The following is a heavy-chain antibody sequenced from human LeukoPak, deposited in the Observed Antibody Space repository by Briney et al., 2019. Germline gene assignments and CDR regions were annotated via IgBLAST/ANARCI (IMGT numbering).Heavy chain of an antibody. D-gene: IGHD1-26*01. V-gene: IGHV3-7*03. J-gene: IGHJ4*02. Sequence: GGSLRLSCAASGLSFSSYWMSWFRQAPGKGLEWVANIKQDGSEKYHVDSVKGRFTVSRDNAKNTLYLQMNSLRAEDTAVYYRAKTELYFDYWGQGTLVTVSS. CDR1: GLSFSSYW. CDR2: IKQDGSEK. CDR3: AKTELYFDY.